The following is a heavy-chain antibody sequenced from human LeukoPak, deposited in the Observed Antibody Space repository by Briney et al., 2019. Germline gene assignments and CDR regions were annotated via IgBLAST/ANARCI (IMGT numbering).Heavy chain of an antibody. CDR2: INPSGGST. Sequence: ASVKVSCTASGYTFTSYYMHWVRQAPGQGLEWMGIINPSGGSTSYAQKFQGRVTITADKSTSTAYMELSSLRSEDTAVYYCARGKSLYGGNFLWFDPWGQGTLVTVSS. CDR1: GYTFTSYY. CDR3: ARGKSLYGGNFLWFDP. J-gene: IGHJ5*02. D-gene: IGHD4-23*01. V-gene: IGHV1-46*01.